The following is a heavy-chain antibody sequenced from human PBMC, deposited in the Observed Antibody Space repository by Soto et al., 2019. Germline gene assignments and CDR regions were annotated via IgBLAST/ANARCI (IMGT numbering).Heavy chain of an antibody. CDR1: GFPFSNAW. J-gene: IGHJ4*02. V-gene: IGHV3-15*01. D-gene: IGHD3-16*02. Sequence: EVQLVESGGGLVKPGGSLRLSCAASGFPFSNAWMSWVRQAPGEGLEWVARIKSETDGGTTDYAAPVEGRFTISRDDSKNTLDLQMNNLKTDDTAVSYCTTYDYIWGNSRIRWAYWGQGALVTVSS. CDR2: IKSETDGGTT. CDR3: TTYDYIWGNSRIRWAY.